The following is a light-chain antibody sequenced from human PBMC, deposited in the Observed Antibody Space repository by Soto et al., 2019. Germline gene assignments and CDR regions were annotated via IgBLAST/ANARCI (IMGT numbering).Light chain of an antibody. CDR1: QSVSSH. V-gene: IGKV3-15*01. CDR3: QEYNNWPSWT. Sequence: EIVMTQSPDTLFVSLGEGATLSCRASQSVSSHLAWYQHKPGQAPRLLIYGASTRASGIPARFSGSGSETDFTLTISSLQSEDSAVYYCQEYNNWPSWTFGQGTKVDI. CDR2: GAS. J-gene: IGKJ1*01.